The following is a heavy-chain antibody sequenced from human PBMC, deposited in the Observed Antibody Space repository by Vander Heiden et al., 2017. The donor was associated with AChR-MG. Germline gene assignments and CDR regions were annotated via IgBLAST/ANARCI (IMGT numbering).Heavy chain of an antibody. CDR3: ARERMDV. CDR1: GYTFTGYY. CDR2: INPNTGAT. V-gene: IGHV1-2*02. Sequence: QVQLVQSGTEVKKPGASVKVSCKASGYTFTGYYINWVRQAPGQGLEWMGWINPNTGATNYAQKFQGRVTVTRDTSISSAYMELSRLRSDDTAVYYCARERMDVWGQGTTVTVS. J-gene: IGHJ6*02.